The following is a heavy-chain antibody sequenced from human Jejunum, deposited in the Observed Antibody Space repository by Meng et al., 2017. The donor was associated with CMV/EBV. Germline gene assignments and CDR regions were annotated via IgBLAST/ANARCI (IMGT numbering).Heavy chain of an antibody. CDR2: FYSSDTY. J-gene: IGHJ4*02. CDR3: ARGPGASTREGFVH. Sequence: QVQVPGPGPGMVTHTETTLLTVTGSGVTSDNYYWSWIRQSAGKGLEWIGRFYSSDTYNYPPSLSSRVTMSLDTSKRQFCLILGSVTAADTARYYCARGPGASTREGFVHWCRESLVTVSS. CDR1: GVTSDNYY. V-gene: IGHV4-4*07. D-gene: IGHD1-26*01.